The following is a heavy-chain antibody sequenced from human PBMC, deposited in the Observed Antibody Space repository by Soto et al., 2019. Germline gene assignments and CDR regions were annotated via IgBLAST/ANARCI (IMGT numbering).Heavy chain of an antibody. CDR2: LYTDDTA. CDR3: ARVPSFDP. Sequence: EVWLVQSGGGLIHPGGSLRLSCVASGLTVRTTYMNWVRQAPGKGLEWVSVLYTDDTAYYADSVKGRFTISRDNSKNTLYLQMNSLRAEDTAIYYCARVPSFDPWGQGTLVTVSS. CDR1: GLTVRTTY. V-gene: IGHV3-53*01. J-gene: IGHJ5*02.